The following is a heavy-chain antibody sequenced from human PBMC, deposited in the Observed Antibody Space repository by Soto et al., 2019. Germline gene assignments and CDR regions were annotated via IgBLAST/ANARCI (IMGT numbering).Heavy chain of an antibody. Sequence: LSLTCTVSGGSISSYYWSWIRQPPGKGLEWIGYIYYSGSTNYNPSLKSRVTISVDTSKNQFSLKLSSVTAADTAVYYCARARAVRYFDWLFEGFDYWGQGTLVTVSS. D-gene: IGHD3-9*01. CDR2: IYYSGST. CDR3: ARARAVRYFDWLFEGFDY. CDR1: GGSISSYY. V-gene: IGHV4-59*01. J-gene: IGHJ4*02.